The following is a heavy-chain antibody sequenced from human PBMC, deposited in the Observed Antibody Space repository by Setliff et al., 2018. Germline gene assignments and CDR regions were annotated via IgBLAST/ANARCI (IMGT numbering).Heavy chain of an antibody. Sequence: AGGSLRLSCAASGFDFGSYAMNWVRQAPGKGLEWVSAISGRGDTTYYADSVKGRFTISRDNSKNTLSLQINSLKGEDTALYYCAKWGGSLDSIGYYLGPFDHWGQGTLVTVSS. J-gene: IGHJ4*02. V-gene: IGHV3-23*01. D-gene: IGHD3-22*01. CDR3: AKWGGSLDSIGYYLGPFDH. CDR2: ISGRGDTT. CDR1: GFDFGSYA.